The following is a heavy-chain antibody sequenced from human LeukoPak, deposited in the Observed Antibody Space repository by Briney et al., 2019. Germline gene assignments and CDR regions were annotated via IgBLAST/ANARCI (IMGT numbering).Heavy chain of an antibody. Sequence: GGSLRLPCAASGFTFSTFSMNWVRQTPGKGLEWVSAISGSGSDIYYADSVKGRFTISRDNPKRSLYLQMNSLRAEDTAVYYCARRTFPNDAFDIWGQGTMVTVSS. V-gene: IGHV3-21*01. CDR1: GFTFSTFS. CDR3: ARRTFPNDAFDI. J-gene: IGHJ3*02. CDR2: ISGSGSDI. D-gene: IGHD1-7*01.